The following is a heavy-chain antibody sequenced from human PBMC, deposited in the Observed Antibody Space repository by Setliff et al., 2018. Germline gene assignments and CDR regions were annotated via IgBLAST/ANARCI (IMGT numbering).Heavy chain of an antibody. CDR3: AKERYFDWFFEN. CDR2: LHTSGTT. Sequence: SETLSLTCAVSGGSITSGSYYWSWIRQPAGEGLEWIGRLHTSGTTDYNPSLKGRVTISLDTSTNQFSLNLNSVTAADTAVYYCAKERYFDWFFENWGQGTLVTVSS. V-gene: IGHV4-61*02. D-gene: IGHD3-9*01. CDR1: GGSITSGSYY. J-gene: IGHJ4*02.